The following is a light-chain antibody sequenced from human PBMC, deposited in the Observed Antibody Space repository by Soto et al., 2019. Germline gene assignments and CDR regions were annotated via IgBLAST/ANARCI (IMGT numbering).Light chain of an antibody. Sequence: EIVLTQSPGTLSLSPGERATLSCRASQSVSSSYLAWYQQKPGQAPRLLIYGASSRATGIPDSFSGSGSGTDFTLTISRLEPEDFAVYYWQQYGSSPVTFGGGTKVEIK. J-gene: IGKJ4*01. CDR1: QSVSSSY. CDR3: QQYGSSPVT. V-gene: IGKV3-20*01. CDR2: GAS.